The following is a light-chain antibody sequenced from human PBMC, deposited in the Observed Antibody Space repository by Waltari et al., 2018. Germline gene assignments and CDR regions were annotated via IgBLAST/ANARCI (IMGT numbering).Light chain of an antibody. CDR2: DAS. CDR1: QSVSSY. V-gene: IGKV3-11*01. CDR3: QQRSNWLGRLT. Sequence: EIVLTQSPATLSLSPGERATLPCRASQSVSSYLAWYQQKPGQAPRLLIYDASNRATGIPARFSGSGSGTDFTLTISSLEPEDFAVYYCQQRSNWLGRLTFGGGTKVEIK. J-gene: IGKJ4*01.